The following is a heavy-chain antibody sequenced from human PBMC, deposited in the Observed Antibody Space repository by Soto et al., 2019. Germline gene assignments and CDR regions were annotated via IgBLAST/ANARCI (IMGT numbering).Heavy chain of an antibody. V-gene: IGHV4-59*01. CDR3: AREVTDFDVLTGYYSRAILAP. D-gene: IGHD3-9*01. Sequence: SETLSLSCTVSGDSISGSFWSWIRQSPGKGLESIGYIYYTGSTNSNPSLNGRASISVDTSKNQISLKLWSVTAADTAVYYCAREVTDFDVLTGYYSRAILAPWGQGTLVTVSS. CDR2: IYYTGST. CDR1: GDSISGSF. J-gene: IGHJ5*02.